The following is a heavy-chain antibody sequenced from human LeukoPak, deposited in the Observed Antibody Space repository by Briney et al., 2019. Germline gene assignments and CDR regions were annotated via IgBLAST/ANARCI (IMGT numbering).Heavy chain of an antibody. CDR1: GDSISSGDYY. CDR2: ISSSGST. Sequence: SETLSLTCTVSGDSISSGDYYWSWIRQPAGKGLEWIGRISSSGSTNYNPSLKSRVTISVDTSKNQFSLKLSSVTAADTAGYFCARGPYSYDSSGAFDIWGQGTMVTVSS. CDR3: ARGPYSYDSSGAFDI. D-gene: IGHD3-22*01. J-gene: IGHJ3*02. V-gene: IGHV4-61*02.